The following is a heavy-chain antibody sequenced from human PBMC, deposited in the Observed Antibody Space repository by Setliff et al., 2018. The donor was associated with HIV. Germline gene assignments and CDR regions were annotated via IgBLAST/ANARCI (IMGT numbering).Heavy chain of an antibody. CDR3: ARGRDWAKTGDF. V-gene: IGHV4-34*01. CDR2: VHPSGSI. D-gene: IGHD3-9*01. J-gene: IGHJ4*02. Sequence: SETLSLTCAVSGVSFGGDYWSWVRQPPGKGLEWIVEVHPSGSINYNSSLKSRVAISVDTSNNQFSLTMTSVTAADTAVYYCARGRDWAKTGDFWGQGALVTVSS. CDR1: GVSFGGDY.